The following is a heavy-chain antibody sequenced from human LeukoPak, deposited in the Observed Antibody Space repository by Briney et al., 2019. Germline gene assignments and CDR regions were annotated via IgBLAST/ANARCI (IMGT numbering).Heavy chain of an antibody. CDR3: ARDFGDHYFDY. CDR2: IYYSGST. Sequence: SETLSLTCTVSGGSISSYYRSWIRQPPGKGLEWIGYIYYSGSTNYNPSLKSRVTISVDTSKNQFSLKLSSVTAADTAVYYCARDFGDHYFDYWGQGTLVTVSS. V-gene: IGHV4-59*01. J-gene: IGHJ4*02. D-gene: IGHD3-16*01. CDR1: GGSISSYY.